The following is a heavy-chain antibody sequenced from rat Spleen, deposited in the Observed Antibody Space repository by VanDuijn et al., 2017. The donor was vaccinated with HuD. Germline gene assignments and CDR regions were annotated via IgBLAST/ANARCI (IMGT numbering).Heavy chain of an antibody. CDR1: GFTFRNYD. D-gene: IGHD1-11*01. V-gene: IGHV5-20*01. Sequence: EVQLVESGGGLVQPGGSLRLSCTTSGFTFRNYDMAWVRQAPTEGLEWVATINYDDSTTYYRDSVKGRFTISRDNAKSTLYLQMNSLRSEDTATYYCTKDSFGGSPFAYWGQGTLVTVSS. CDR2: INYDDSTT. CDR3: TKDSFGGSPFAY. J-gene: IGHJ3*01.